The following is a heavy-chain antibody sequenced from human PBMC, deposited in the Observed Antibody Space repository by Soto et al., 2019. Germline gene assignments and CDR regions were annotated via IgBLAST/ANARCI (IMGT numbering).Heavy chain of an antibody. CDR2: INHSGST. V-gene: IGHV4-34*01. Sequence: SETLSLTCAVYGGSFSGYYWTWIRQPPGKGLEWIGEINHSGSTNYKPSLRSRVTISVDTSKNQLSLKVNSVTAADTAVYYCARGRTLITGTSLDYWGQGILVTVSS. CDR3: ARGRTLITGTSLDY. J-gene: IGHJ4*02. D-gene: IGHD1-20*01. CDR1: GGSFSGYY.